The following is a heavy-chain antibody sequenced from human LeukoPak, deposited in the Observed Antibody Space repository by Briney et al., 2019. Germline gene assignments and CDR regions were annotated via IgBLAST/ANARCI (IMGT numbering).Heavy chain of an antibody. J-gene: IGHJ4*02. CDR3: AKLWGRHVWSFDY. V-gene: IGHV3-23*01. D-gene: IGHD3-16*01. CDR1: GFTFSDYA. CDR2: IFKTGDTA. Sequence: GGSLRLSCAASGFTFSDYAMSWVRQAPGKGLDWVSTIFKTGDTAHYADIVRGRFTISRDNSKNTLSLQMNSLRAEDTAIYYCAKLWGRHVWSFDYWGQGALVTVSS.